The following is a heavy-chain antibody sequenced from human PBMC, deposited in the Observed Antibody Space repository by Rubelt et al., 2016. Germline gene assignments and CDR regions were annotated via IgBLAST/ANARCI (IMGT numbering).Heavy chain of an antibody. CDR2: IYHSGRT. D-gene: IGHD3-10*01. V-gene: IGHV4-38-2*02. CDR1: GYSISSGYY. Sequence: QVQLQESGPGLVKPSETLSLTCTVSGYSISSGYYWGWIRQPPGKGLEWIGSIYHSGRTYYNPSLKSRVTIAVDTSKNQFSLKLSAVTAADTAVYYCARDDGSGTEDYWGQGTLVTVSS. CDR3: ARDDGSGTEDY. J-gene: IGHJ4*02.